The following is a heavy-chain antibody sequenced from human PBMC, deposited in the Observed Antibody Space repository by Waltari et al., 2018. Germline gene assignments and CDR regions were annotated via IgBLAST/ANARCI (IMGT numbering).Heavy chain of an antibody. Sequence: QVQLQESGPGLVKPSETLSLTCAVSGYSISSGYYWGWTRQPPGKGLEWIGSIYHSGSTYYNPSLKSRVTISVDTSKNQFSLKLSSVTAADTAVYYCARLVAAAGYGGDYWGQGTLVTVSS. V-gene: IGHV4-38-2*01. CDR2: IYHSGST. CDR3: ARLVAAAGYGGDY. CDR1: GYSISSGYY. D-gene: IGHD6-13*01. J-gene: IGHJ4*02.